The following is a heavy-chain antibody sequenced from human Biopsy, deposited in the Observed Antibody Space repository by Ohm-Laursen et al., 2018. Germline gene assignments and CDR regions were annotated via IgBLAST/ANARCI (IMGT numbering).Heavy chain of an antibody. V-gene: IGHV3-48*03. CDR1: GFAFNLYE. D-gene: IGHD1-26*01. CDR3: ARLNSGTYDASDL. Sequence: GSLRLSCTASGFAFNLYEMNWVRQAPGKGMEWISYIYGGGSPVSYAGSVKGRFTISRDNAQNSLYLHMNSLRAEDTAVYYCARLNSGTYDASDLWGQGTMVIVSS. J-gene: IGHJ3*01. CDR2: IYGGGSPV.